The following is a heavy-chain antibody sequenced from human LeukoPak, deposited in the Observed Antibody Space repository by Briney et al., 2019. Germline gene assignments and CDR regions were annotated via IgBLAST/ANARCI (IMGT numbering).Heavy chain of an antibody. CDR3: ARGLGTGYYNVAY. D-gene: IGHD3-9*01. V-gene: IGHV3-30-3*01. J-gene: IGHJ4*02. CDR1: GSTFSSYA. Sequence: PGRSLRLSCAASGSTFSSYALHWVRQAPGKGLEWVAVTSYDGTNKYYADSVKGRFTISRDNSENTLYLQMNSLRDEDTAVYYCARGLGTGYYNVAYWGQGTLVTVSS. CDR2: TSYDGTNK.